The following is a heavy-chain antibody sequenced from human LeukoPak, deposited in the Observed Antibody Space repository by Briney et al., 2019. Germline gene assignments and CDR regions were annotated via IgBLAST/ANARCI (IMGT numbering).Heavy chain of an antibody. V-gene: IGHV1-2*02. CDR2: INPNSGGT. D-gene: IGHD3-22*01. J-gene: IGHJ4*02. Sequence: ASVKVSCKASGYTFTGYYMHWVRQAPGQGLEWMGRINPNSGGTNYAQKFQGRVTMTRDTSISTAYMELSRLRSDDTAVYYCARDLPYYYHSSGYLRPFEDYFDYWGQGTLVTVSS. CDR1: GYTFTGYY. CDR3: ARDLPYYYHSSGYLRPFEDYFDY.